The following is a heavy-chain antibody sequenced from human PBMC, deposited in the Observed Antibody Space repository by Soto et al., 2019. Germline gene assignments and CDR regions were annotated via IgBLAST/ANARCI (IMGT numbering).Heavy chain of an antibody. CDR2: IYHSGST. D-gene: IGHD2-2*01. J-gene: IGHJ4*02. Sequence: SETLSLTCAVSRGSISSSNWWSWVRQPPGKGLEWIGEIYHSGSTNYNPSLKSRVTISVDKSKNQFSLKLSSVTAADTAVYYCASLCSSTSCRFDYWGQGTLVTVSS. V-gene: IGHV4-4*02. CDR3: ASLCSSTSCRFDY. CDR1: RGSISSSNW.